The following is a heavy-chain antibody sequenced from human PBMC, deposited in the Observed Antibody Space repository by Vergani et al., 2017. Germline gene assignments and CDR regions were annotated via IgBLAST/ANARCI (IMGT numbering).Heavy chain of an antibody. V-gene: IGHV3-72*01. D-gene: IGHD2-2*01. Sequence: EVQLVESGGGLVQPGGSLRLSCAASGFTFSDHYMDWVRQAPGKGLEWVGRTRNKANSYTTEYAASVKGRFTISRDDSKKSLYLQMNSLKIEDTAVYYCARLGYCSSTTCRQAFDIWGQGTMVTVSS. J-gene: IGHJ3*02. CDR2: TRNKANSYTT. CDR1: GFTFSDHY. CDR3: ARLGYCSSTTCRQAFDI.